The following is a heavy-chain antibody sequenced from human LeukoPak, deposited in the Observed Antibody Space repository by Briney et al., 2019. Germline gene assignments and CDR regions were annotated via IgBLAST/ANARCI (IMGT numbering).Heavy chain of an antibody. V-gene: IGHV3-73*01. J-gene: IGHJ4*02. CDR2: IRSTANNYAT. CDR1: GFTFSGSA. Sequence: GGSLRLSCAASGFTFSGSAMHWVRQASGKGLEWVGRIRSTANNYATAYAASVKGRFTISRDDSKNTLNLQMNSLRAEDTAVYYCAEPACSSTSCLPWGQGTLVTVSS. CDR3: AEPACSSTSCLP. D-gene: IGHD2-2*01.